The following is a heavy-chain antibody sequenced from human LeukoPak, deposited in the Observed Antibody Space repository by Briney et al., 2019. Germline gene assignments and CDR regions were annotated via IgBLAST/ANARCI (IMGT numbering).Heavy chain of an antibody. D-gene: IGHD3-22*01. Sequence: GGSLRLSCAASGFTFSSYGMHWVRQAPGKGPEWVSGISGSGGRTHYADSVKGRFTISRDNSKNTLYLQMNSLRAEDTAVHYCAKDRRYYDSSGQADAFDIWGQGTMVTVSS. V-gene: IGHV3-23*01. CDR1: GFTFSSYG. J-gene: IGHJ3*02. CDR2: ISGSGGRT. CDR3: AKDRRYYDSSGQADAFDI.